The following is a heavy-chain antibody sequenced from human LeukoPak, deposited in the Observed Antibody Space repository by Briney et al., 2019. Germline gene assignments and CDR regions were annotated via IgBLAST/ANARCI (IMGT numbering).Heavy chain of an antibody. D-gene: IGHD5-12*01. CDR2: ISNDRSNK. CDR1: GLMFRNYG. CDR3: ANNRYSGYDFPLDY. Sequence: PGGPLSLSFAGPGLMFRNYGMNWSGRAPGKGLEGVALISNDRSNKYYAESVKGRFTISRDNSKNTLYLQMNSLRAEDTALYYCANNRYSGYDFPLDYWGQGTLVTVSS. J-gene: IGHJ4*02. V-gene: IGHV3-30*18.